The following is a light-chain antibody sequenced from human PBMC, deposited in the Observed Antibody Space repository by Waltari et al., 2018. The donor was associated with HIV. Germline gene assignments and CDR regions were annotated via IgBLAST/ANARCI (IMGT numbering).Light chain of an antibody. J-gene: IGLJ3*02. CDR3: ESYTSTRVWV. Sequence: QSALTQPASVSGSPGQSITISCTGSSNDVGGYNYVSWYQQHPGKAPRLMIYDVSTPPAGVSDRFSGSKSGDTASLTISGLQPEDEADYYGESYTSTRVWVFGGGTRLTVL. V-gene: IGLV2-14*03. CDR2: DVS. CDR1: SNDVGGYNY.